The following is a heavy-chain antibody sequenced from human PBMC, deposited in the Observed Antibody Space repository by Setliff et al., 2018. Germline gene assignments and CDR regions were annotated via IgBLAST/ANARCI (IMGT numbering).Heavy chain of an antibody. J-gene: IGHJ4*02. CDR2: ISPYNDNT. Sequence: ASVKVSCKTSGYSFIRYYMYWVRQAPGQGLEWMGWISPYNDNTKSAQKFQGRITLTTDTTTSTSYMELRSLRSDDTAVYYCARINFYVSSGHYYAPDYWGQGTLVTVSS. CDR3: ARINFYVSSGHYYAPDY. D-gene: IGHD3-22*01. V-gene: IGHV1-18*04. CDR1: GYSFIRYY.